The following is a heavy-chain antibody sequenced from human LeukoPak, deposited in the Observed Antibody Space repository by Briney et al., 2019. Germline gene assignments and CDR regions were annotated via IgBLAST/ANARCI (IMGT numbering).Heavy chain of an antibody. CDR2: ITATGSTI. CDR1: GLSFSSSG. Sequence: GGSLRLSCAASGLSFSSSGMNWVRQAPGKGLEWVSYITATGSTIYYADSVKGRFTISRDNARSSLFLSMSSLRAEDTAVYYCARSIIVGATGAFDVWGEGTMVTVS. J-gene: IGHJ3*01. D-gene: IGHD1-26*01. V-gene: IGHV3-48*03. CDR3: ARSIIVGATGAFDV.